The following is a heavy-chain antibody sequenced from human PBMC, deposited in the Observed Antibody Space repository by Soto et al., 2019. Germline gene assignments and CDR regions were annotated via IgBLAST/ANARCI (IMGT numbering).Heavy chain of an antibody. CDR2: ISAHNGNT. D-gene: IGHD6-19*01. V-gene: IGHV1-18*01. Sequence: QVHMVQSGAEVKKPGASVKVSCKASGYIYPSYGISWVRQAPGQGLVWMGWISAHNGNTKYAQKFQGRVTMTTDTSKSTADMDLRGLRSDDTAVCYCARDGGGWPDSWGQGTLVTFSS. J-gene: IGHJ4*02. CDR1: GYIYPSYG. CDR3: ARDGGGWPDS.